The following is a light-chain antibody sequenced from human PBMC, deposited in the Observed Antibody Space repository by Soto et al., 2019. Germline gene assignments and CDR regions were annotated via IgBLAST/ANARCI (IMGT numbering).Light chain of an antibody. CDR2: GAS. V-gene: IGKV1-16*02. J-gene: IGKJ4*01. Sequence: DIQMTQSPSSLSASVGDRVTITCRASQGIGNYLAWFQKKPGKAPKSLIYGASTLHSGVPSKFSGSGSGTDFTLTISSLQPEDFATYYCQQYNNYPPTFGGGTKVEI. CDR1: QGIGNY. CDR3: QQYNNYPPT.